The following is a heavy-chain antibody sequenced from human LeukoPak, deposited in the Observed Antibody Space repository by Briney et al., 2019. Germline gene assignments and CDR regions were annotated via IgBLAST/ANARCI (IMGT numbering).Heavy chain of an antibody. V-gene: IGHV1-18*01. D-gene: IGHD3-10*01. CDR1: GYSLVLYG. J-gene: IGHJ4*02. CDR3: ARIQGSGRIPGYFDY. CDR2: ISGSTGDT. Sequence: ASVKVSCKASGYSLVLYGISWVRQAPGEGPEWMGWISGSTGDTNYAQKFQGRVTITADKSTSTAYMELSSLRSEDTAVYYCARIQGSGRIPGYFDYWGQGTLVTVSS.